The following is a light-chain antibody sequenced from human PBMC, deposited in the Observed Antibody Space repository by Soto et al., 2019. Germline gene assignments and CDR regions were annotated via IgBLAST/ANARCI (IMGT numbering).Light chain of an antibody. CDR1: SSNIGAGYD. CDR3: QSYDNSLSGSGV. V-gene: IGLV1-40*01. CDR2: TNT. J-gene: IGLJ3*02. Sequence: QSVLTQPPSVSEAPGQRVTISCTGSSSNIGAGYDVHWYQQFPGTAPKLLIYTNTNRPSGVPDRFSGSKSGASASLAITALQAEDEADYYCQSYDNSLSGSGVFGGGTKVTVL.